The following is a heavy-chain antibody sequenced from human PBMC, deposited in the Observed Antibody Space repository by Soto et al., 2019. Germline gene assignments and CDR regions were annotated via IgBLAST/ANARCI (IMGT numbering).Heavy chain of an antibody. D-gene: IGHD3-22*01. CDR1: GYTFTSYG. J-gene: IGHJ5*02. Sequence: ASVKVSCKASGYTFTSYGIRWVRQAPGQGLEWMGWISAYNGNTNYAQKLQGRVTMTTDTSTSTAYMELRSLRSADTAVYYCARCGFQYYYDCSGYFDVFDPWGQGTMVTVSS. V-gene: IGHV1-18*01. CDR2: ISAYNGNT. CDR3: ARCGFQYYYDCSGYFDVFDP.